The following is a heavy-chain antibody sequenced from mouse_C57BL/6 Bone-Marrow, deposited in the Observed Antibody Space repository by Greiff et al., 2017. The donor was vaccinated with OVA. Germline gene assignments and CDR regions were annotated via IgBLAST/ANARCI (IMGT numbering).Heavy chain of an antibody. Sequence: QVQLQQPGAELVKPGASVKLSCKASGYTFTSYWMHWVKQRPGQGLEWIGMIHPNSGSTNYNEKFKSKATLTVDKSSSTAYMQLSSLTSEDSAVYYCARRGTGVWFACWGQGTLVTVSA. CDR2: IHPNSGST. V-gene: IGHV1-64*01. D-gene: IGHD2-14*01. CDR3: ARRGTGVWFAC. J-gene: IGHJ3*01. CDR1: GYTFTSYW.